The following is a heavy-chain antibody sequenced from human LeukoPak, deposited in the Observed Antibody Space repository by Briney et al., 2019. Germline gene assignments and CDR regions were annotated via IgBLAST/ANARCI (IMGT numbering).Heavy chain of an antibody. Sequence: ASVKVSCKASGCTFTGYYMHWVRQAPGQGLEWMGWINPNSGGTNYAQKFQGRVTMTRDTSISTAYMELSRLRSDDTAVYYCARVSFGSYPYYFDYWGQGTLVTVSS. D-gene: IGHD1-26*01. CDR2: INPNSGGT. J-gene: IGHJ4*02. CDR3: ARVSFGSYPYYFDY. CDR1: GCTFTGYY. V-gene: IGHV1-2*02.